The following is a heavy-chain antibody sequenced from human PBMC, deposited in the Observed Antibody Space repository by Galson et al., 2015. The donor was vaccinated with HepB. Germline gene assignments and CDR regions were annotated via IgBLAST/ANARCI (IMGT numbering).Heavy chain of an antibody. V-gene: IGHV3-30-3*01. CDR1: RFTFSSYA. D-gene: IGHD2-2*01. Sequence: SLRLACAASRFTFSSYAMHWVRQAPGKGLEWVAVISYDGSNKYYADSVKGRFTISRDNSKNTLYLQMNSLRAEDTAVYYCARDLIMGFCSSTSCYGWGMDVWGQGTTVTVSS. J-gene: IGHJ6*02. CDR2: ISYDGSNK. CDR3: ARDLIMGFCSSTSCYGWGMDV.